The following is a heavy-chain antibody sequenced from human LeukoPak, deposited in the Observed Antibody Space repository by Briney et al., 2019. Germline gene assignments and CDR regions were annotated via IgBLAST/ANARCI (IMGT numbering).Heavy chain of an antibody. V-gene: IGHV1-8*03. Sequence: ASVKVSCKASGYTFTSYDINWVRQATGQGLEWMGWMNPNSGNTGYAQKFRGRVTITRSTSISTAYMELSSLRSEDTAVYYCARSYYYDSSGYYYGNWFDPWGQGTLVTVSS. CDR2: MNPNSGNT. CDR3: ARSYYYDSSGYYYGNWFDP. CDR1: GYTFTSYD. J-gene: IGHJ5*02. D-gene: IGHD3-22*01.